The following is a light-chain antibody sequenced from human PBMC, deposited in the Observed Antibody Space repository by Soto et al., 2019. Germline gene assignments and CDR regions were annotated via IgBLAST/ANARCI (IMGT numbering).Light chain of an antibody. Sequence: EIVLTQSPGTLSLSPGERATLSCRASQSISHLAWDQQKPVQAPRLLISDASSRATGIPDRFSGSGSGTDFTLTISRLEPEDFAVYYCQQYGSSPPYTFGQGTKLEIK. CDR2: DAS. V-gene: IGKV3-20*01. CDR1: QSISH. CDR3: QQYGSSPPYT. J-gene: IGKJ2*01.